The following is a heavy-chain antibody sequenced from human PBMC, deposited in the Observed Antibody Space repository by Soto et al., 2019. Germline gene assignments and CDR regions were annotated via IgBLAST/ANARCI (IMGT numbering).Heavy chain of an antibody. Sequence: GESLKISCAASGFTFSNAWMSWVRQAPGKGLEWVGRIKSKTDGGTTDYAAPVKGRFTISRDDSKNTLYLQMNSLKTEDTAVYYGTPASDNWNLREAFDIWGQGTMVTVSS. V-gene: IGHV3-15*01. CDR1: GFTFSNAW. CDR2: IKSKTDGGTT. CDR3: TPASDNWNLREAFDI. D-gene: IGHD1-20*01. J-gene: IGHJ3*02.